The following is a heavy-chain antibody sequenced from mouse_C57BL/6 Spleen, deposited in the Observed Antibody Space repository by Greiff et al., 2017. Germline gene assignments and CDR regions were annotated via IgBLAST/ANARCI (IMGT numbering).Heavy chain of an antibody. CDR2: ISSGGDYI. J-gene: IGHJ4*01. Sequence: EVHLVESGEGLVKPGGSLKLSCAASGFTFSSYAMSWVRQTPEKRLEWVAYISSGGDYIYYADTVKGRFTISRDNARNTLYLQMSSLKSEDTAMYYCTREEDGYYAMDYWGQGTSVTVSS. CDR3: TREEDGYYAMDY. CDR1: GFTFSSYA. D-gene: IGHD2-3*01. V-gene: IGHV5-9-1*02.